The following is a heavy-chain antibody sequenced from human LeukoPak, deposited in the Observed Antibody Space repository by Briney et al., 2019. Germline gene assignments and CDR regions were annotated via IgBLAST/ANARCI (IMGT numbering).Heavy chain of an antibody. CDR3: AKSLDY. Sequence: GGSLILSCAASGFTFSRSWMDWVRQTPGKGLEWVANIKQDGTETYYVDSAKGRFTISRDNAKNSLHLQMDSLRVEDTGIYYCAKSLDYWGQGTLVTVSS. J-gene: IGHJ4*02. CDR2: IKQDGTET. V-gene: IGHV3-7*01. CDR1: GFTFSRSW.